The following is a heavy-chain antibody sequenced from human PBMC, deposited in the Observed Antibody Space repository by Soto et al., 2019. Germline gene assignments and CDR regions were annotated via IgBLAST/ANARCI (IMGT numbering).Heavy chain of an antibody. V-gene: IGHV3-21*01. CDR2: ISSASSYT. CDR3: ARVKSGSVAGLRSPADY. D-gene: IGHD3-10*01. J-gene: IGHJ4*02. Sequence: PGGSLRLSCAASGFTFNDYSMNWVRQAPGKGLEWVSSISSASSYTYYADSLKGRFTISRDNAKDSLFLQMNSLRAEDTAVYYCARVKSGSVAGLRSPADYWGQGTLVTVSS. CDR1: GFTFNDYS.